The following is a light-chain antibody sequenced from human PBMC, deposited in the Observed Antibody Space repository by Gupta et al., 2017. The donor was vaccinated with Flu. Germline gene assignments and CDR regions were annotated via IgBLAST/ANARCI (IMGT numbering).Light chain of an antibody. CDR3: QQYNNWPQT. CDR1: QSVSRN. J-gene: IGKJ1*01. CDR2: GAS. Sequence: DIVMTQSPATLSVSPGERATLSCSARQSVSRNLAWYQQKPVQAPRLLIYGASTRATGIPARFSGSGSETEFTLTISSLQSEDFAVYYCQQYNNWPQTFGQGTKVEIK. V-gene: IGKV3-15*01.